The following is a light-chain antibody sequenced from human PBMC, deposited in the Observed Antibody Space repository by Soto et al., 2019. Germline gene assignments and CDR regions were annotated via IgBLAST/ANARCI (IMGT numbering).Light chain of an antibody. Sequence: EIVLTQSPAPLSLSPGERATLSCRASQSVSSYLAWYQQKPGQAPRLLIYDASNRATGIPARFSGSGSGTDFTLTISSLDPEDFAVYYCQQRSNWITFGQGTRLEI. J-gene: IGKJ5*01. CDR3: QQRSNWIT. V-gene: IGKV3-11*01. CDR1: QSVSSY. CDR2: DAS.